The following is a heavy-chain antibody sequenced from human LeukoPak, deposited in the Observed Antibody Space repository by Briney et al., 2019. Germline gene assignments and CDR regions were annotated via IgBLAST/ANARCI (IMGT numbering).Heavy chain of an antibody. CDR2: ISYDGSNK. V-gene: IGHV3-30*18. D-gene: IGHD2-15*01. CDR3: AKDATPTNYYGMDV. J-gene: IGHJ6*02. Sequence: GGSLRLSCAASGHMFSSYGMHWVRQAPGKGLEWLAHISYDGSNKYYADSIKGRFTISRDNSMYTLYLQMNGLRAEDTAVYYCAKDATPTNYYGMDVWGQGTTVTVSS. CDR1: GHMFSSYG.